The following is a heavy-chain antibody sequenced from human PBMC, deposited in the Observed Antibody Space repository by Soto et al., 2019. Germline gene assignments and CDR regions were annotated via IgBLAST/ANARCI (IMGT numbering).Heavy chain of an antibody. V-gene: IGHV4-4*02. CDR2: ILYSGTT. Sequence: QVQLQESGPGLVKPSGTLSLTCAVSGGSISSGWWTWVRQPPGKGLEWIGEILYSGTTNYNSSLTSRVTISIDNSKKQFSLILSSVTAADTAVYYCSSRITDAPTWGQGTLVTGSS. J-gene: IGHJ5*02. CDR3: SSRITDAPT. D-gene: IGHD2-2*01. CDR1: GGSISSGW.